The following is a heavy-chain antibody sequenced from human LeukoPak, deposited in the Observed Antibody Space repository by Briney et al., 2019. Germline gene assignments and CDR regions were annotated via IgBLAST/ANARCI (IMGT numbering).Heavy chain of an antibody. CDR2: INPNSGGT. CDR1: GYTFTSYG. V-gene: IGHV1-2*02. J-gene: IGHJ4*02. Sequence: ASVKVSCKASGYTFTSYGISWGRQAPGQGLEWMGWINPNSGGTNYAQKFQGRVTITRDTSISTAYMELSRLRSDDTAVYYCARVFNYYDSSGYYLDYWGQGTLVTVSS. CDR3: ARVFNYYDSSGYYLDY. D-gene: IGHD3-22*01.